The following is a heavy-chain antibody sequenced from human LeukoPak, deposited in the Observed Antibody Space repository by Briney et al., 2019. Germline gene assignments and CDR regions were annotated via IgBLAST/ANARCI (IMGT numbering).Heavy chain of an antibody. J-gene: IGHJ5*02. CDR1: GFAFSTYA. D-gene: IGHD6-13*01. CDR2: ITPGGYST. CDR3: AGRVAAGFDP. V-gene: IGHV3-23*01. Sequence: GGSLRLSCAASGFAFSTYAMSWVRQAPGEGLEWVSGITPGGYSTFYADSVKGRFTISRDNSKNTLYLQMNSLRAEDTAVYYCAGRVAAGFDPWGQGTLVTVSS.